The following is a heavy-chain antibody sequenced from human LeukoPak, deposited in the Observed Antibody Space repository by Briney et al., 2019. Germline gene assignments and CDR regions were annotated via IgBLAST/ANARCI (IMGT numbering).Heavy chain of an antibody. CDR1: GGSISSYY. J-gene: IGHJ4*02. D-gene: IGHD3-10*01. CDR2: INHSGST. CDR3: ARTGFAALWFGELFDY. Sequence: SETLSLTCTVSGGSISSYYWSWIRQPPGKGLEWIGEINHSGSTNYNPSLKSRVTISVDTSKNQFSLKLSSVTAADTAVYYCARTGFAALWFGELFDYWGQGTLVTVSS. V-gene: IGHV4-34*01.